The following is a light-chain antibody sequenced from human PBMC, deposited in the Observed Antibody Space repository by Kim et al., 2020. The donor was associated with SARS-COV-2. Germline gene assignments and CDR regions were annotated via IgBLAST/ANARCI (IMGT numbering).Light chain of an antibody. CDR3: QAWDSSTVV. Sequence: VSPGQTASITCSGDKLGDKYVSWYLQKPGQSPVLVIYQDSERPSGIPERFSGSNAGSTATLTISGTQTMDEADYYCQAWDSSTVVFGGGTQLTVL. V-gene: IGLV3-1*01. CDR2: QDS. CDR1: KLGDKY. J-gene: IGLJ2*01.